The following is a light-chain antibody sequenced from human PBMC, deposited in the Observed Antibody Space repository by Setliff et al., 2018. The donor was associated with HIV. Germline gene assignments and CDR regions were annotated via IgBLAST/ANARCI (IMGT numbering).Light chain of an antibody. J-gene: IGLJ1*01. V-gene: IGLV1-40*01. CDR1: SSNIGAGYD. CDR2: LNS. Sequence: QSVLTQPPSVSGAPGQRVTISCTGSSSNIGAGYDVHWYRQLPETAPKLLIFLNSNRPSGVPDRFSASKSGTSASLAITGLQAEDEADYYCQSCDSSLKYVFGTGTKVTVL. CDR3: QSCDSSLKYV.